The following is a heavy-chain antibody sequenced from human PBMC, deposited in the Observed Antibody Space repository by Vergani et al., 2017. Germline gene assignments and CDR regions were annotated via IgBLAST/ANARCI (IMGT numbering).Heavy chain of an antibody. D-gene: IGHD3-3*01. CDR1: GFTFNNYG. CDR3: ARDKSRITICVVVNGGDWFDP. CDR2: IRFDGSNT. Sequence: QVQLVESGGGVVQPGGSLRLSCAASGFTFNNYGMNWVRQAPGKGLEWVAFIRFDGSNTYYADSLKGRFTSSRDNSQNSLYLQMNSLRAEDTAVYYCARDKSRITICVVVNGGDWFDPWGQGTLVTVSS. J-gene: IGHJ5*02. V-gene: IGHV3-30*02.